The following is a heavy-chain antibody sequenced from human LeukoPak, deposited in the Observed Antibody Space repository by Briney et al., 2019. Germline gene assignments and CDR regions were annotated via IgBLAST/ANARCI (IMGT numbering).Heavy chain of an antibody. CDR2: ISPYNGDT. J-gene: IGHJ6*03. V-gene: IGHV1-18*01. Sequence: ASVKVSCKASGYTFTSYGISWVRQAPGQGLEWMGWISPYNGDTNYAQKFQGRVTMTTNTSTSTAYMELRSLRSDDTALYYCARAGRDYGTSRYYYYYMDVWGKGTTVTVSS. D-gene: IGHD4-17*01. CDR1: GYTFTSYG. CDR3: ARAGRDYGTSRYYYYYMDV.